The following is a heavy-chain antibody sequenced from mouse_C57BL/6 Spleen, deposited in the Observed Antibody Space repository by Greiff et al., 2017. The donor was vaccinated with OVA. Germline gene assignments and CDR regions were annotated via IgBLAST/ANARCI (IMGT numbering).Heavy chain of an antibody. D-gene: IGHD2-1*01. CDR3: ARGRYGNYDY. CDR1: GYTFTSYW. Sequence: VKLQQPGAELVMPGASVKLSCKASGYTFTSYWMHWVKQRPGQGLEWIGEIDPSDSYTNYNQKFKGKSTVTVDKSSSTAYMQLSSLTSEDSAVYYCARGRYGNYDYWGQGTTRTVSS. CDR2: IDPSDSYT. J-gene: IGHJ2*01. V-gene: IGHV1-69*01.